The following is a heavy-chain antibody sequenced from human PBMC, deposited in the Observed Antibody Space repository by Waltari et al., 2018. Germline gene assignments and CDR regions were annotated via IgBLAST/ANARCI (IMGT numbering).Heavy chain of an antibody. CDR3: AKGRGSGWYVVDY. V-gene: IGHV3-23*01. Sequence: EVQLLESGGGLVQPGGSLRLSCAASGFTFSSYAMNWVRQAPGKGLEWVSASVGSGGSTFYADSVTGRFTISRDNSKNTLYLQMNSLRVEDTAVYYCAKGRGSGWYVVDYWGQGTLVTVSS. CDR2: SVGSGGST. CDR1: GFTFSSYA. D-gene: IGHD6-19*01. J-gene: IGHJ4*02.